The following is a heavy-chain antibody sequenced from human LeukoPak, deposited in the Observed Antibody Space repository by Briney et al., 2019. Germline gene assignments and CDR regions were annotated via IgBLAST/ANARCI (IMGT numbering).Heavy chain of an antibody. Sequence: GGPLRLSCVASGFTYYCCLVTWLRRSPGKGLEWVASINDYESAQYYVDSVTGRLTISRDNAKNSLFLQVNNLRVEDTAVYFCVDLGHRDCGQGTQVTVSS. V-gene: IGHV3-7*01. D-gene: IGHD3-16*01. CDR2: INDYESAQ. J-gene: IGHJ4*02. CDR1: GFTYYCCL. CDR3: VDLGHRD.